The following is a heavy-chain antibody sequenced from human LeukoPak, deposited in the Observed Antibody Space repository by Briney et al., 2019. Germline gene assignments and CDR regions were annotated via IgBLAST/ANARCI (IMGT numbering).Heavy chain of an antibody. CDR3: VAAAGDY. Sequence: PGGSLRLSCTASGFSLSRYWMSWVRQAPGKGLEWVANIRQDGDEKHYVDSVKGRLTVSRDNAKNSVYLQMTSLRAEDTAVYYCVAAAGDYWGQGTLVTVSS. D-gene: IGHD6-13*01. V-gene: IGHV3-7*01. CDR2: IRQDGDEK. J-gene: IGHJ4*02. CDR1: GFSLSRYW.